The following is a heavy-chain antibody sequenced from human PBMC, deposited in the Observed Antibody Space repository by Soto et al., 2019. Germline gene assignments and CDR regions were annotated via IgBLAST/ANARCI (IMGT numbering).Heavy chain of an antibody. CDR1: GFSLTTSGVG. J-gene: IGHJ4*02. CDR2: IYWDDDK. D-gene: IGHD3-3*01. Sequence: QITLNESGPTVVRPTETLTLTCRFSGFSLTTSGVGVGWIRQSPGKAPEWLALIYWDDDKRYSASLKSRLTITQDSCTHQVVLTVSDLDPTDTATYYCAHRVLRTVFGLVTTTAIYFDFWGQGTPVAVSS. V-gene: IGHV2-5*02. CDR3: AHRVLRTVFGLVTTTAIYFDF.